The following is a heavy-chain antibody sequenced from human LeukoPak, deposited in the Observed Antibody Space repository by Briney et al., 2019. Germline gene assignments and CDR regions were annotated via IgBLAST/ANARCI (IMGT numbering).Heavy chain of an antibody. CDR2: INHSGST. J-gene: IGHJ4*02. CDR3: ARGPPGYYDFWSGTSHFDY. V-gene: IGHV4-34*01. D-gene: IGHD3-3*01. CDR1: GGSFSGYY. Sequence: SETLSLTCAVYGGSFSGYYWSWIRQPPGEGLEWIGEINHSGSTNYNPSLKSRVTISVDTSKNQFSLKLSSVTAADTAVYYCARGPPGYYDFWSGTSHFDYWGQGTLVTVSS.